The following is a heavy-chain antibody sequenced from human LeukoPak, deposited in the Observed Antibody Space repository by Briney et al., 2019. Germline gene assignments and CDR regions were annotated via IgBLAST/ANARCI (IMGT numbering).Heavy chain of an antibody. CDR1: GYTFTGYY. V-gene: IGHV1-2*02. D-gene: IGHD3-3*01. CDR2: INASNGAT. Sequence: ASVKVSCKASGYTFTGYYIHWVRQAPGQRLEWMGWINASNGATNYAQKFQGRVTMTRDTSISTAYMELSRLTSDDTAVYFCARDESGPLYYAFWSGQDSWGQGTLVTVSS. CDR3: ARDESGPLYYAFWSGQDS. J-gene: IGHJ4*02.